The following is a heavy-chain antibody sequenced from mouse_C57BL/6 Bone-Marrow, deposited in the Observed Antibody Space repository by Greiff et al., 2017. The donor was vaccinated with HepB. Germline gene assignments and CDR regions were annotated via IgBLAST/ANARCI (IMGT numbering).Heavy chain of an antibody. Sequence: VQLQQSGAELVRPGTSVKMSCKASGYTFTNYWIGWAKQRPGHGLEWIGDIYPGGGYTNYNEKFKGKATLTADKSSSTAYMQFSSLTSEDSAIYYCARRDYYYGFAYWGQGTLVTVSA. V-gene: IGHV1-63*01. D-gene: IGHD1-1*01. J-gene: IGHJ3*01. CDR2: IYPGGGYT. CDR1: GYTFTNYW. CDR3: ARRDYYYGFAY.